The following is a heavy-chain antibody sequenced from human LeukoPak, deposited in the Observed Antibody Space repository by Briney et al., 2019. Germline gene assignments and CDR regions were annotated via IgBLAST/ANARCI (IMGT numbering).Heavy chain of an antibody. CDR2: INHSGST. CDR3: ARGLRIQLWTSSRGIFDY. D-gene: IGHD5-18*01. Sequence: PSETLSLTCAVYGGSFSGYYWSWIRQPPGKGLEWIGEINHSGSTNYNPSLKSRVTISVDTSKNQFSLKLSSVTAADTAVYYCARGLRIQLWTSSRGIFDYWGQGTLVTVSS. J-gene: IGHJ4*02. CDR1: GGSFSGYY. V-gene: IGHV4-34*01.